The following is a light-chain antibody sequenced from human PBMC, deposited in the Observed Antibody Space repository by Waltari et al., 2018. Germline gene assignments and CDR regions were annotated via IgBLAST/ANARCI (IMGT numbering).Light chain of an antibody. CDR3: HQYYIPPLT. CDR1: QSLLHSNGNNY. CDR2: RGS. V-gene: IGKV2-28*01. Sequence: DIVMTQSPLSLPVTPGEPASISCRSSQSLLHSNGNNYLDGYVQKPGQSPRFLIYRGSNRASGVPDRFSGSGSGTDFTLTVSSLQAEDVAVYYCHQYYIPPLTFGQGTRLEIK. J-gene: IGKJ5*01.